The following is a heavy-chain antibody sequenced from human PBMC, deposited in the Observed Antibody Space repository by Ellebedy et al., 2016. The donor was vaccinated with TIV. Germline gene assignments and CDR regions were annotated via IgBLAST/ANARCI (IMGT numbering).Heavy chain of an antibody. V-gene: IGHV3-48*01. CDR3: ARLQMSNNFDY. CDR2: ISSSSSTI. J-gene: IGHJ4*02. D-gene: IGHD4-11*01. Sequence: GGSLRLSCAASGFTFSSYSMNWVRQAPGKGLEWVAYISSSSSTIYYADSVKGRFTISRDNARNSLYLQMNSLKASDTAMYYCARLQMSNNFDYWGQGTLVTVSS. CDR1: GFTFSSYS.